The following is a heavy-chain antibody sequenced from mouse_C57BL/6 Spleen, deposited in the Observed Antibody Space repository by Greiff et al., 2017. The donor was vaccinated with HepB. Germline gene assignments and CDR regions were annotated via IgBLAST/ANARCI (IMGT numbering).Heavy chain of an antibody. Sequence: EVQLQQSGPELVKPGASVKIPCKASGYTFTDYNMDWVKQSHGKSLEWIGDINPNNGGTIYNQKFKGKAKLTVDKSSSTAYMELRSLTSEDTAVYYCARKVTTVVDWYFDVWGTGTTVTVSS. J-gene: IGHJ1*03. CDR3: ARKVTTVVDWYFDV. CDR1: GYTFTDYN. D-gene: IGHD1-1*01. V-gene: IGHV1-18*01. CDR2: INPNNGGT.